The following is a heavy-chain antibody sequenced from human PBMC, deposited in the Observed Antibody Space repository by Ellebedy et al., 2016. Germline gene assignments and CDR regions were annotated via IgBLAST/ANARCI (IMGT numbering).Heavy chain of an antibody. V-gene: IGHV4-34*12. CDR3: ARGLRSGDRRFDP. J-gene: IGHJ5*02. Sequence: SETLSLXCAVYGGTFSGYYWAWIRQPPGKALEWIGEILHSGTTNYNPSLKSRVSISIDTSRNQFSLKLISVTAVDTAVYYCARGLRSGDRRFDPWGQGTLVTVSS. CDR1: GGTFSGYY. CDR2: ILHSGTT. D-gene: IGHD4-17*01.